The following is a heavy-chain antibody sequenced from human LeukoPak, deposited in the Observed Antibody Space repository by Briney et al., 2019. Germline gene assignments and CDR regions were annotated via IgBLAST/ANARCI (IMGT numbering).Heavy chain of an antibody. J-gene: IGHJ4*02. CDR1: GFTFSGLW. CDR3: ARAGSFWHYVY. CDR2: IKQDGSEK. Sequence: PGGSLRLSCAASGFTFSGLWMSWVRQTPGKGLEWVANIKQDGSEKYYVDSVKGRFTISRDDAKNSLSLQMNSLRVEDTAVYYCARAGSFWHYVYWGQGTLVTVSS. V-gene: IGHV3-7*01. D-gene: IGHD1-7*01.